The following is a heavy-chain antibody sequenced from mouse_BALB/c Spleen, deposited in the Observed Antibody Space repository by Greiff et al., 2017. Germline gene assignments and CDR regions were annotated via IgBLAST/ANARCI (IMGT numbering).Heavy chain of an antibody. CDR2: ISYSGST. CDR3: ARDGGREYYFDY. V-gene: IGHV3-2*02. J-gene: IGHJ2*01. CDR1: GYSITSDYA. Sequence: EVQGVESGPGLVKPSQSLSLTCTVTGYSITSDYAWNWIRQFPGNKLEWMGYISYSGSTSYNPSLKSRISITRDTSKNQFFLQLNSVTTEDTATYYCARDGGREYYFDYWGQGTTLTVSS. D-gene: IGHD3-3*01.